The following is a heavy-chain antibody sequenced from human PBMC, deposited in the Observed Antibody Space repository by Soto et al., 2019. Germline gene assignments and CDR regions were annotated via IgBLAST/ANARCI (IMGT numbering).Heavy chain of an antibody. D-gene: IGHD3-10*01. J-gene: IGHJ6*02. CDR3: ARGTMLRGPGYYYAMDV. V-gene: IGHV4-31*03. CDR2: IYYSGSS. Sequence: SETLSLTCTVSGDSISRNGYFWTWIRQHPGKGLEWIGYIYYSGSSNYNPSLKSRVIISVDTSKNHFSLNLTAVTAADTAVYYCARGTMLRGPGYYYAMDVWGQGTTVTVSS. CDR1: GDSISRNGYF.